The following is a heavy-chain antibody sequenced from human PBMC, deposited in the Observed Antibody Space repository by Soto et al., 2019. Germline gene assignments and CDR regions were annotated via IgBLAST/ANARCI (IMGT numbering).Heavy chain of an antibody. D-gene: IGHD3-10*01. Sequence: PSETLSLTCTVSGGSISSYYWSWIRQPPGKGLEWIGYIYYSGSTNYNPSLKSRVTISVDTSKNQFSLKLSSVTAADTAVYYCARGSLGGYYGAFDVWGQGTVVTVSS. V-gene: IGHV4-59*01. CDR1: GGSISSYY. CDR2: IYYSGST. J-gene: IGHJ3*01. CDR3: ARGSLGGYYGAFDV.